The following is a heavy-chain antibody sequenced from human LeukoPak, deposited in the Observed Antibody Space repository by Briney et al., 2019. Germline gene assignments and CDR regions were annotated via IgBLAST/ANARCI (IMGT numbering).Heavy chain of an antibody. Sequence: PETLSLTCAVYGGSFSGYYWSWIRQPPGKGLERIGEINHSGSTNYNPSLKSRVTISVDTSKNQFSLKLSSVTAADTAVYYCAGGLWFGELLGIWGQGTLVTVSS. CDR2: INHSGST. CDR3: AGGLWFGELLGI. D-gene: IGHD3-10*01. V-gene: IGHV4-34*01. J-gene: IGHJ4*02. CDR1: GGSFSGYY.